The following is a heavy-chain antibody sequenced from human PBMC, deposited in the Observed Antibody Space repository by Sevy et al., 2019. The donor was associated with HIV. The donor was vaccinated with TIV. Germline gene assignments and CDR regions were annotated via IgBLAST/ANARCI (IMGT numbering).Heavy chain of an antibody. Sequence: GGSLRLSCAASGFTFSSYGMHWVRQAPGKGLEWVAFIRYDGSNKYYADSVKGRFTISRDNSKNTLYLQMNSLRAEDXXXXXXXXXXXXXXXXXXXXXXXYYYYGMDVWGQGTTVTVSS. CDR2: IRYDGSNK. J-gene: IGHJ6*02. V-gene: IGHV3-30*02. CDR3: XXXXXXXXXXXXXXXXXYYYYGMDV. CDR1: GFTFSSYG.